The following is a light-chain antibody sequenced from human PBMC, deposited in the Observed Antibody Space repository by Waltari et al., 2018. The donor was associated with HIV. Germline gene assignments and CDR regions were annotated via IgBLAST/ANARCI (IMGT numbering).Light chain of an antibody. V-gene: IGLV2-14*03. Sequence: HSALTQPASVSGSPGQSITISCTGTSSDVGGYDYGSWYQHYPVRTPKLMIYDVSHRPSGFANRFSASKSGNTASLTISGLQAEDEADYCASYTRSSTVVFGGGTKLTVL. J-gene: IGLJ2*01. CDR1: SSDVGGYDY. CDR2: DVS. CDR3: ASYTRSSTVV.